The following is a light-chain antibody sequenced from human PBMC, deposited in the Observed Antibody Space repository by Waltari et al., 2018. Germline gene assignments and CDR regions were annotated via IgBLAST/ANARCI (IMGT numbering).Light chain of an antibody. Sequence: QSPLTQHASVSGSHGNSINNPCTGTSSEVGRYHLVSWYQQHPGKAPKLMIYEVSKRPSGVSNRFSGSKSGNTASLTISGLQAEDEADYYCCSYAGSSTYVVFGGGTKLTVL. J-gene: IGLJ2*01. CDR3: CSYAGSSTYVV. V-gene: IGLV2-23*02. CDR2: EVS. CDR1: SSEVGRYHL.